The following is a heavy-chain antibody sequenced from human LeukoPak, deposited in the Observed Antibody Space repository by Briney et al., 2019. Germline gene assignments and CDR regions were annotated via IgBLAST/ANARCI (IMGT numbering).Heavy chain of an antibody. CDR2: IYYSGST. V-gene: IGHV4-39*07. J-gene: IGHJ4*02. Sequence: SETLSLTCTVSGGSISSSSYYWGWIRQPPGKGLEWIGSIYYSGSTYYNPPLKSRVTISVDTSKNQFSLKLSSVTAADTAVYYCARSLGYDILTGPTTYYFDYWGQGTLVTVSS. D-gene: IGHD3-9*01. CDR3: ARSLGYDILTGPTTYYFDY. CDR1: GGSISSSSYY.